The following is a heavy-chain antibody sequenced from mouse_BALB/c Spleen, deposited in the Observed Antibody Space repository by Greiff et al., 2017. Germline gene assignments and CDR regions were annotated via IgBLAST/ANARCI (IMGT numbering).Heavy chain of an antibody. J-gene: IGHJ3*01. Sequence: QVQLQQSGAELVKPGAPVKLSCKASGYTFTSYWMNWVKQRPGRGLEWIGRIDPSDSETHYNQKFKDKATLTVDKSSSTAYIQLSSLTSEDSAVYYCARGHYGNYEGAWFAYWGQGTLVTVSA. V-gene: IGHV1-69*02. CDR2: IDPSDSET. D-gene: IGHD2-1*01. CDR1: GYTFTSYW. CDR3: ARGHYGNYEGAWFAY.